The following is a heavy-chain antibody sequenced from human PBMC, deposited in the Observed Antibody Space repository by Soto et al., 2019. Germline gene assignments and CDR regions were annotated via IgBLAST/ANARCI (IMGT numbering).Heavy chain of an antibody. Sequence: QVQLQESGPGLVKPSGILSLTCAVSGGSLTTFNWWSWVRQPPGKGLEWIGEIHHIGTTNYNPSLDSRVTISLDKSRNHFSLTLISVPAADSAVYYCARTEAGAFHIWGQGKMITVSS. V-gene: IGHV4-4*02. CDR3: ARTEAGAFHI. J-gene: IGHJ3*02. CDR2: IHHIGTT. CDR1: GGSLTTFNW.